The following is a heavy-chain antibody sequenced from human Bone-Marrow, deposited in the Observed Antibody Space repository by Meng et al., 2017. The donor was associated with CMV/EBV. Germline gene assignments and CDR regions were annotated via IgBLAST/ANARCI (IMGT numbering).Heavy chain of an antibody. CDR2: ISSSGTTT. D-gene: IGHD2-15*01. Sequence: GGSLRLSCAASGFSFSTYEMNWVRQAPGKGLEWVSYISSSGTTTYYADSVKGRFTISRDNAKNSLYVQMNSLRVEDTGVYYCARDLFLGFCSDSQCRSWFDPWGQGTPVTVYS. J-gene: IGHJ5*02. CDR3: ARDLFLGFCSDSQCRSWFDP. V-gene: IGHV3-48*03. CDR1: GFSFSTYE.